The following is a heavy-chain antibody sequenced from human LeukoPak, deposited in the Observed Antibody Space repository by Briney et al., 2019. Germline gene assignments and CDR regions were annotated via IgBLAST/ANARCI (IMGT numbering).Heavy chain of an antibody. CDR3: ARDPLVEMATRDY. CDR2: LSGDGTIT. J-gene: IGHJ4*02. Sequence: GGSLRLSSVASGRNLGSYWMHWVRQAPGKGLVWVARLSGDGTITRYADSVKGRFTVSRDNSKNTVYLQLNSLRVEDTAVYFCARDPLVEMATRDYWGLGTLVTVSS. D-gene: IGHD1-14*01. CDR1: GRNLGSYW. V-gene: IGHV3-74*01.